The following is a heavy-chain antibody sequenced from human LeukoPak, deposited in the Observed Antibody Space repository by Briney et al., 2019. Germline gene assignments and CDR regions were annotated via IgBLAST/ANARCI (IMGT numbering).Heavy chain of an antibody. D-gene: IGHD6-6*01. CDR1: GGSFSGYY. Sequence: PSETLSLTYAVYGGSFSGYYWSWIRQPPGKGLEWIGEINHSGSTNYNPSLKSRVTISVDTSKNQFSLKLSSVTAADTAVYYCARIRSFSIAARQIFDYWGQGTLVTVSS. CDR3: ARIRSFSIAARQIFDY. V-gene: IGHV4-34*01. CDR2: INHSGST. J-gene: IGHJ4*02.